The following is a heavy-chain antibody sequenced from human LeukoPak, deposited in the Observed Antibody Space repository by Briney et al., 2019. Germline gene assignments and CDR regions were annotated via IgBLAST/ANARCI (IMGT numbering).Heavy chain of an antibody. J-gene: IGHJ5*02. Sequence: SETLSLTCTVSGGSISSSSYYWGWIRQPPGKGLEWIGSIYYSGSTNYNPSLKSRVTISVDTSKNQFSLKLSSVTAADTAVYYCARMGGSNWNREVNWFDPWGQGTLVTVSS. D-gene: IGHD1-1*01. CDR2: IYYSGST. CDR1: GGSISSSSYY. V-gene: IGHV4-39*07. CDR3: ARMGGSNWNREVNWFDP.